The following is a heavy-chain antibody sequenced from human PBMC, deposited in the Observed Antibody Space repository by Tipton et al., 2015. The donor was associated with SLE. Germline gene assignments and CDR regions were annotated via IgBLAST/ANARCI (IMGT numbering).Heavy chain of an antibody. CDR1: GGSFSGYY. J-gene: IGHJ4*02. D-gene: IGHD6-19*01. CDR2: INHSGST. V-gene: IGHV4-34*01. Sequence: TLSLTCAVYGGSFSGYYWSWIRQPPGKGLEWIGEINHSGSTNYNPSLKSRVTISVDTSKNQFSLKLSSVTAADTAVYYCARHGRSGWSGYFDYWGQGILVTVSS. CDR3: ARHGRSGWSGYFDY.